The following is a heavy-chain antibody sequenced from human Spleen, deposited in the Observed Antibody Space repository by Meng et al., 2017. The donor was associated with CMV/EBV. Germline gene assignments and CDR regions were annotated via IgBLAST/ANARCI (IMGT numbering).Heavy chain of an antibody. CDR2: IYSGGSST. CDR1: GFTFSSYA. J-gene: IGHJ2*01. Sequence: GGSLRLSCAASGFTFSSYAMSWVRQAPGKGLEWVSVIYSGGSSTYYADSVKGRSTISRDNSKNTLYLQMNSLRAEDTAVYYCAGDLLGYSAYGVRYFDLWGRGTLVTVSS. CDR3: AGDLLGYSAYGVRYFDL. V-gene: IGHV3-23*03. D-gene: IGHD5-12*01.